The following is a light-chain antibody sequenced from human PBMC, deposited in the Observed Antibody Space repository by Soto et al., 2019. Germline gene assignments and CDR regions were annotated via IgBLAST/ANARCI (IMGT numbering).Light chain of an antibody. CDR3: QHYNSYSEA. Sequence: PSTLSGSVGDRVTIPCRASQGISRWLAWYQQKPGKAPKLLIYKASTLKSGVPSRFSGSGSGTEFTLTISSLQPDDFATYYCQHYNSYSEAFGQGTKVDIK. V-gene: IGKV1-5*03. CDR2: KAS. J-gene: IGKJ1*01. CDR1: QGISRW.